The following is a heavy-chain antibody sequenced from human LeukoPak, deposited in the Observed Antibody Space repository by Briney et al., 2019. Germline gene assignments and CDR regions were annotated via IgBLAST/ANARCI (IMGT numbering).Heavy chain of an antibody. CDR2: IYSDNT. Sequence: TGGSLRLSCAVSGFTFSSYWMHWVRQAPGKGLVWVSFIYSDNTHYSDSVKGRFTISRDNSKNTLYLQMNSLRAEDTAVYYCARRAGAYSHPYDYWGQGTLVTVSS. J-gene: IGHJ4*02. D-gene: IGHD4/OR15-4a*01. V-gene: IGHV3-53*01. CDR3: ARRAGAYSHPYDY. CDR1: GFTFSSYW.